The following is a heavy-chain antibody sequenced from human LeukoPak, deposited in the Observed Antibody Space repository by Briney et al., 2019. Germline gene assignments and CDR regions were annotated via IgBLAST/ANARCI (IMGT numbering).Heavy chain of an antibody. CDR1: GYTFTSYD. J-gene: IGHJ5*02. CDR2: ISAYNGNT. CDR3: ARVSQDWFDP. V-gene: IGHV1-18*01. Sequence: ASVKVSCKASGYTFTSYDINWVRQATGQGLEWMGWISAYNGNTNYAQKLQGRVTMTTDTSTSTAYMELRSLRSDDTAVYYCARVSQDWFDPWGQGTLVTVSS.